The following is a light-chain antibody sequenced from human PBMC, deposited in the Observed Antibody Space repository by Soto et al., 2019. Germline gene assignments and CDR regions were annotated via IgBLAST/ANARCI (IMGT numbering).Light chain of an antibody. V-gene: IGLV2-23*01. J-gene: IGLJ2*01. CDR3: CSYAGSNILV. Sequence: QSALTQPASVSGSPGQSITISCTGTSSDVGSYNLVSWYQHHPGKGPKLMIYEGSKRPSGVSNRFSGSKSGNTASLTISGLQTEDEADYYCCSYAGSNILVFGGGTKLTVL. CDR2: EGS. CDR1: SSDVGSYNL.